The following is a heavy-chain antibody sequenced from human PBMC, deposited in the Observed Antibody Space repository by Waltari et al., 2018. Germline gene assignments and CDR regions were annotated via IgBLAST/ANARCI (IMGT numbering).Heavy chain of an antibody. V-gene: IGHV4-34*01. Sequence: QVQLQQWGAGLLKPSETLSLTCAVYGGSLTGYFWSWIRQPPGKGLEWIGEINHGVSTKYNPSLKSRVTISVDTSKNEFSLKLTSVTAADTAVYYCARRPAGLDYWGQGTLVIVSS. D-gene: IGHD2-2*01. CDR2: INHGVST. CDR3: ARRPAGLDY. J-gene: IGHJ4*02. CDR1: GGSLTGYF.